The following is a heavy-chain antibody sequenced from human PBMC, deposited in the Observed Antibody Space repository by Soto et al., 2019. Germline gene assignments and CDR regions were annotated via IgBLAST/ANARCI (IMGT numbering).Heavy chain of an antibody. V-gene: IGHV4-31*03. CDR1: GGSINSGGYC. CDR2: ISYGGST. CDR3: SRGILV. J-gene: IGHJ4*02. Sequence: QVQLQESGPGLVKPSQTLSLTCTVSGGSINSGGYCWSWIRQHPGKGLDWIGCISYGGSTSYNPSLKTRVTISVDTSKNQFSLKLTSVTAAATAVYYCSRGILVWGQGALITVSS. D-gene: IGHD5-18*01.